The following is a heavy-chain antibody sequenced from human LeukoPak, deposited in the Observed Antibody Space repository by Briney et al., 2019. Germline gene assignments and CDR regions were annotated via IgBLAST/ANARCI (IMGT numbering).Heavy chain of an antibody. Sequence: ASVKGSCKASGYTFTGYYIHWVRQAPGQGLEYMGWINPNSGGTNYAQKFQGRVTMTRDTSISTAYMELSRLRSDDTAVYYCARGGSGSYFSWLGPWSQGTLVTVSS. J-gene: IGHJ5*02. CDR1: GYTFTGYY. V-gene: IGHV1-2*02. CDR3: ARGGSGSYFSWLGP. D-gene: IGHD3-10*01. CDR2: INPNSGGT.